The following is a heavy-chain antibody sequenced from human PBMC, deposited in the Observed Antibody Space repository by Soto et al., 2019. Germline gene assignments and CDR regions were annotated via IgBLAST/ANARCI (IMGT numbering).Heavy chain of an antibody. Sequence: EVQLVESGGGLVQPGGSLRLSCAASGFTFSSYSMNWVRQAPGKGLEWVSYISSSSSTIYYADSVKGRFTISRDNAKNSLYLQMTSLRAEDTAVYYCARDRGIAVAGHGYWGQGTLVTVSS. J-gene: IGHJ4*02. D-gene: IGHD6-19*01. V-gene: IGHV3-48*01. CDR2: ISSSSSTI. CDR1: GFTFSSYS. CDR3: ARDRGIAVAGHGY.